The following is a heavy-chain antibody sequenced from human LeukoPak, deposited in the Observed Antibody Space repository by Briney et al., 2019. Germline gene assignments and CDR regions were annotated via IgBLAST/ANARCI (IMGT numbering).Heavy chain of an antibody. D-gene: IGHD3-3*01. CDR3: ARGGTFLEWFVGSTPVAEYFQH. J-gene: IGHJ1*01. CDR2: INPSGGST. Sequence: ASVKVSCKASGYTFTGYYMHWVRQAPGQGLEWMGIINPSGGSTSYAQKFQGRVTMTRDMSTSTVYMELSSLRSEDTAVYYWARGGTFLEWFVGSTPVAEYFQHWGQGTLVTVSS. V-gene: IGHV1-46*01. CDR1: GYTFTGYY.